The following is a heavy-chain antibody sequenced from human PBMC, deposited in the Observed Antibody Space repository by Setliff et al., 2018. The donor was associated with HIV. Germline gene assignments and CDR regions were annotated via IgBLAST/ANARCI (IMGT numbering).Heavy chain of an antibody. CDR3: ARVSRGTVVRGAPRGIFDD. CDR1: GESLSGYS. D-gene: IGHD3-10*01. Sequence: PSETLSLTCGVYGESLSGYSWNWIRQPPGKGLEWIGEINRGGSTNYNPSLKSRAIISVDTSKKHLSLKLTSLIAADTAVYYCARVSRGTVVRGAPRGIFDDWGQGALVTVSS. V-gene: IGHV4-34*01. J-gene: IGHJ4*02. CDR2: INRGGST.